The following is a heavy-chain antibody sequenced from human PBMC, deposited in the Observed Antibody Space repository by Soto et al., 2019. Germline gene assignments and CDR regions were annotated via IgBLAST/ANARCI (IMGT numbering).Heavy chain of an antibody. D-gene: IGHD6-13*01. V-gene: IGHV1-3*01. CDR3: ARDFTAIAAAGVNFDY. CDR1: GYTFTNYG. Sequence: GASVKVSCKASGYTFTNYGITWVRQAPGQRLEWMGWINAGNGNTKYSQKFQGRVTITRDTSASTAYMELSSLRSEDTAVYYCARDFTAIAAAGVNFDYWGQGTLVTVSS. J-gene: IGHJ4*02. CDR2: INAGNGNT.